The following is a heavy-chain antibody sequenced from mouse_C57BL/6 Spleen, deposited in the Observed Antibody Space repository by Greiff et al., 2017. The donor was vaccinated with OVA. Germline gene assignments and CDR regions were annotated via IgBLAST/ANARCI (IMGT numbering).Heavy chain of an antibody. D-gene: IGHD1-1*01. CDR3: ARSPYYYGSSPYYFDY. CDR2: IYPGDGDT. Sequence: VQGVESGPELVKPGASVKISCKASGYAFSSSWMNWVKQRPGKGLEWIGRIYPGDGDTNYNGKFKGKATLTADKSSSTAYMQLSSLTSEDSAVYFCARSPYYYGSSPYYFDYWGQGTTLTVSS. V-gene: IGHV1-82*01. CDR1: GYAFSSSW. J-gene: IGHJ2*01.